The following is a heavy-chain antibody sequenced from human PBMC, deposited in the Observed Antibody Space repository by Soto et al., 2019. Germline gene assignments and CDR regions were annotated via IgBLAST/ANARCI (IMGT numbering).Heavy chain of an antibody. CDR2: ISSSSSTI. J-gene: IGHJ5*02. Sequence: HPGGSLRLSCAASGFTFSSYSMNWVRQAPGKGLEWVSYISSSSSTIYYADSVKGRFTISRDNAKNSLYLQMNSLRDEDTAVYYCAREPRYYYDSSGYINWFDPWGQGTLVTVYS. CDR1: GFTFSSYS. V-gene: IGHV3-48*02. CDR3: AREPRYYYDSSGYINWFDP. D-gene: IGHD3-22*01.